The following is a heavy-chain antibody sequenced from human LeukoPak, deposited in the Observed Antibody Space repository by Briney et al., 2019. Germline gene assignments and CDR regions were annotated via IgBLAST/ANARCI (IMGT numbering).Heavy chain of an antibody. CDR3: ARWEWELRAGDY. J-gene: IGHJ4*02. CDR2: IFHSGST. Sequence: KTSETLSLTCTVSSDSIFTSNWWSWVRQPPGKGLEWIGQIFHSGSTSYSPSLKSRVTISMDKSKNQISLRLTSVTAADTAVYYCARWEWELRAGDYWGQGTLVTVSS. CDR1: SDSIFTSNW. D-gene: IGHD1-26*01. V-gene: IGHV4-4*02.